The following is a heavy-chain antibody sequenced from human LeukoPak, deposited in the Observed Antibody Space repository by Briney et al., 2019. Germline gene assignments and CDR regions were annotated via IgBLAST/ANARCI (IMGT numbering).Heavy chain of an antibody. D-gene: IGHD5/OR15-5a*01. Sequence: PSQTLSLTCTVSGGSISSGGYYWSWIRQPPGKGLEWIGYIYHSGSTYYNPSLKSRVTISVDRSKNQFSLKLSSVAAADTAVYYCARAVVYDPPWFDPWGQGTLVTVSS. CDR3: ARAVVYDPPWFDP. V-gene: IGHV4-30-2*01. J-gene: IGHJ5*02. CDR1: GGSISSGGYY. CDR2: IYHSGST.